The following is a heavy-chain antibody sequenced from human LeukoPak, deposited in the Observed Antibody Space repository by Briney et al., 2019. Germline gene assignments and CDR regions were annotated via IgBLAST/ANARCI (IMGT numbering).Heavy chain of an antibody. J-gene: IGHJ6*02. CDR2: IGPDGSGT. D-gene: IGHD2-8*02. V-gene: IGHV3-74*03. CDR3: TRVQAGRSGLMDV. CDR1: GFSLSDHW. Sequence: GGSLRLSCAVSGFSLSDHWMHWVRQAPGKGLVWVSRIGPDGSGTTYADSVKGRFTISRDKSKNTVNLQMNSLRDEDAAVYYCTRVQAGRSGLMDVWGRGTTVTVSS.